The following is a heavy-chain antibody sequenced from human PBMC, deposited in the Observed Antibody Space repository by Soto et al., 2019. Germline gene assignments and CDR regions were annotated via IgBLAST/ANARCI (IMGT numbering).Heavy chain of an antibody. CDR3: ARDLRGPVDV. CDR2: INTNNGNT. V-gene: IGHV1-18*01. CDR1: GYTFTSYG. D-gene: IGHD3-16*01. J-gene: IGHJ3*01. Sequence: QVQLVQSGAVVKKPGASVKVSCKASGYTFTSYGIVWVRQAPGQGLEWMGWINTNNGNTNSAQRLQGRVTMTADTSTSTGYMELRSLRSDDTAIDYCARDLRGPVDVWGQGTMVTISS.